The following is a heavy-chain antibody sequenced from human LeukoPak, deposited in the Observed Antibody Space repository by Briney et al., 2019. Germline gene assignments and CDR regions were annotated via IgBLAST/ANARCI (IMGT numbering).Heavy chain of an antibody. CDR1: GFTFSSYA. J-gene: IGHJ4*02. V-gene: IGHV3-30-3*01. D-gene: IGHD6-13*01. CDR2: ISYDGSNK. CDR3: ERATSSSVWSFDY. Sequence: PGGSLRLSCAASGFTFSSYAMHWVRQAPGKGLEWVAVISYDGSNKYYADSVKGRFTISRDNSKNTLYLQMNSLRAEDTAVYYCERATSSSVWSFDYWGQGTMVTVSS.